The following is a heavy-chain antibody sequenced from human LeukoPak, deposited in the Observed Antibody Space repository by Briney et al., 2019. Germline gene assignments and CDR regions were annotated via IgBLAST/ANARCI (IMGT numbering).Heavy chain of an antibody. J-gene: IGHJ3*02. CDR3: ARLYVDILTGGAFDI. Sequence: SQTLSLTCTVSGGSISSSSYYWGWIRQPPGKGLEWIGSIYYSGSTYYNPSLKSRVTISVDTSKNHFSLKLSSVTAADTAVYYCARLYVDILTGGAFDIWGQGTMVTVSS. CDR2: IYYSGST. D-gene: IGHD3-9*01. V-gene: IGHV4-39*01. CDR1: GGSISSSSYY.